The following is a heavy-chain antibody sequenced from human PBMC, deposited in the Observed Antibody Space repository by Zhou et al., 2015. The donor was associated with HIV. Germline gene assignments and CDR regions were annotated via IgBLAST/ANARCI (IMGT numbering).Heavy chain of an antibody. J-gene: IGHJ4*02. CDR1: GYTFTNYG. Sequence: QVQLAQSGPELKRPGASVKVSCKASGYTFTNYGIAWVRQAPGQGLEWMGWISAYNGNTNYAQKLQGRVTMTTDTSTSTAYMELRSLRSDDTAVYYCARDSGYVWGNYRHPSFDYWGQGTLVTVSS. CDR2: ISAYNGNT. CDR3: ARDSGYVWGNYRHPSFDY. D-gene: IGHD3-16*02. V-gene: IGHV1-18*01.